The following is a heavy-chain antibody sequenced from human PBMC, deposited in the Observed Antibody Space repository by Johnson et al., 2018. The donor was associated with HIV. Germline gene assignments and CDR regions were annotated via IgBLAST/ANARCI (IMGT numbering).Heavy chain of an antibody. CDR3: TTDLAAVGSGAFDI. CDR2: IKRKTDGGTT. Sequence: VQLVESGGGLVKPGGSLRLSCAASGFIFSDYYMAWIRQAPGKGLEWVGRIKRKTDGGTTDYAAPVKGRFTISRDDSKNTLFLQMNSLKTEDTAVYYCTTDLAAVGSGAFDIWGQGTMVTVSS. V-gene: IGHV3-15*01. D-gene: IGHD6-13*01. J-gene: IGHJ3*02. CDR1: GFIFSDYY.